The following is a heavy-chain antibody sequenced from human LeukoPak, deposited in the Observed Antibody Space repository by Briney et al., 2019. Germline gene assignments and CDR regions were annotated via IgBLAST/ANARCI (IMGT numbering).Heavy chain of an antibody. CDR3: ARTYCGGDCYSGRGYFDY. V-gene: IGHV3-11*01. CDR1: GFTFSDYY. J-gene: IGHJ4*02. CDR2: ISSSGSTI. Sequence: GGSLRLSCAASGFTFSDYYMSWIRQAPGKGLEWVSYISSSGSTIYYADSVKGRFTISRDNAKNSLYLQMNSLRAEDTAVCYCARTYCGGDCYSGRGYFDYWGQGTLVTVSS. D-gene: IGHD2-21*02.